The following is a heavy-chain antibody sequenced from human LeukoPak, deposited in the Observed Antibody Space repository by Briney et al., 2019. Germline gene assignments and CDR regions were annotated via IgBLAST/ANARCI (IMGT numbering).Heavy chain of an antibody. CDR1: GYTFTGYY. V-gene: IGHV1-46*01. Sequence: GASVKVSCKASGYTFTGYYMHWARQAPGQGLEWMGMIYPRDGSTSYAQKFQGRVTVTRDTSTSTVHMELSGLRSEDTAVYYCARDQEGFDYWGQGTLVTVSS. CDR2: IYPRDGST. J-gene: IGHJ4*02. CDR3: ARDQEGFDY.